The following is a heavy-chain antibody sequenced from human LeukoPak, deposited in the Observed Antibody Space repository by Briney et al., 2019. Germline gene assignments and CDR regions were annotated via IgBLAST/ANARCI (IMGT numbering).Heavy chain of an antibody. Sequence: PSETLSLTCTVSGGSFSSYYWSWIRQPPEKGLEWIGYIYYSGSTNYNPSLKSRVTISLDTSKNQFSLKLSSVTAADTAVYYCARGALLHDPLEYYWYFDLWGRGTLVTVSS. CDR3: ARGALLHDPLEYYWYFDL. CDR2: IYYSGST. V-gene: IGHV4-59*01. J-gene: IGHJ2*01. CDR1: GGSFSSYY. D-gene: IGHD4/OR15-4a*01.